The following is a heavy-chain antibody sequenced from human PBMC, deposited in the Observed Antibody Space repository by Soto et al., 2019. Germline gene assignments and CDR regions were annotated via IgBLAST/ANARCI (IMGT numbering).Heavy chain of an antibody. D-gene: IGHD3-9*01. V-gene: IGHV3-73*01. CDR2: IRSKANSYAT. CDR1: GFTFSGSA. J-gene: IGHJ4*02. CDR3: TAYFDWLLLDPTFDD. Sequence: PGGSLRLSCAASGFTFSGSAMHWVRQASGKGLEWVGRIRSKANSYATAYAASVKGRFTISRDDSKNTAYLQMNSLKTEDTAVYYCTAYFDWLLLDPTFDDWGQGTLVTVSS.